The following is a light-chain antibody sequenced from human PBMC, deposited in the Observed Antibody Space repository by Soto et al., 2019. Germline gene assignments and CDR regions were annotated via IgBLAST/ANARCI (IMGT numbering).Light chain of an antibody. CDR2: EVS. CDR1: SSDVGGYNY. Sequence: QSALTQPPSASGSPGQSVTISCTGTSSDVGGYNYVSWYQQHPGKAPKLMIYEVSKRPSGVPDCFSGSKSGNTASLTVSGLQAEDEADYYCSSYAGSNIVVFGGGTKVTVL. J-gene: IGLJ2*01. V-gene: IGLV2-8*01. CDR3: SSYAGSNIVV.